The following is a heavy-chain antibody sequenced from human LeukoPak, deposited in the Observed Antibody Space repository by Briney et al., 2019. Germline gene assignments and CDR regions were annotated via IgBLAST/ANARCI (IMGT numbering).Heavy chain of an antibody. D-gene: IGHD7-27*01. J-gene: IGHJ4*02. CDR1: GFIFSSYA. CDR2: ISTNGGPT. V-gene: IGHV3-64*01. Sequence: GGSLRLSCAASGFIFSSYAMSWVRQAPGKGLEYVSTISTNGGPTYYAISVKGRFTISRDNSKNTLYLQMGSLRAEDMAVYFCARDLTGTYSFDYWGQGTLVTVSS. CDR3: ARDLTGTYSFDY.